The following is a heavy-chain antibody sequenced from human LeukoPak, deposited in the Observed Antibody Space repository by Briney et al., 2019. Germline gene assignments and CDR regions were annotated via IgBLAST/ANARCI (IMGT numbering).Heavy chain of an antibody. V-gene: IGHV4-59*11. CDR2: IFYSGNT. CDR3: ARTGDYSRSTGGWFDP. J-gene: IGHJ5*02. CDR1: GDSINCHY. Sequence: PSETLSLTCTVFGDSINCHYWSWVRQAPGKGLEWIGYIFYSGNTNYSPSLKSRVTISIDTSKKQFSLRLTSVTTADTAVYFCARTGDYSRSTGGWFDPWGQGTLVTVSS. D-gene: IGHD4-11*01.